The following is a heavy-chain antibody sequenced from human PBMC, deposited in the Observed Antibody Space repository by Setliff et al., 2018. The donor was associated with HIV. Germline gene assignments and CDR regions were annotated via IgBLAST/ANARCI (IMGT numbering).Heavy chain of an antibody. V-gene: IGHV4-61*09. CDR3: ARRADYDGSGSPFDY. Sequence: SETLSLTCTVSGGFISSGIYYWIWIRQPAGKGLEWIGHVYTTGGTNYNPSLESRLTISVDTSKNLFSLKLDFVTAADTAVYYCARRADYDGSGSPFDYWGQGTLVTVSS. J-gene: IGHJ4*02. D-gene: IGHD3-10*01. CDR2: VYTTGGT. CDR1: GGFISSGIYY.